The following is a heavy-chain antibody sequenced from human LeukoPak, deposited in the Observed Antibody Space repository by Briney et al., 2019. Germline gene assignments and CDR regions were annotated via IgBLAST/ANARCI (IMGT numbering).Heavy chain of an antibody. D-gene: IGHD2-21*02. CDR1: GFTFSSYW. J-gene: IGHJ4*02. CDR3: AKEVDCPSDCLFFHS. CDR2: INSDGSGT. Sequence: PGGSLRLSCAASGFTFSSYWFHWVRQAPGKGLVWVSRINSDGSGTTYADSVKGRFTISRDNAKSTLFLQMNSLRPEDTALYHCAKEVDCPSDCLFFHSWGQGTLVTVSS. V-gene: IGHV3-74*01.